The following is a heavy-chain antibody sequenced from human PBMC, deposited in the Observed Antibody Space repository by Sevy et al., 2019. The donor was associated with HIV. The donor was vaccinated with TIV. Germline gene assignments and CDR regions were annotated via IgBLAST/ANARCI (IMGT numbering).Heavy chain of an antibody. CDR3: AREGCSKPHDY. J-gene: IGHJ4*02. Sequence: GGSLRLSCAASGFTFSSYAMSWVRQAPGKGLEWVSTFSFGCGKINYADSVKGRFTISRDNSKNTLYLQMNSLRAEDTTVYYCAREGCSKPHDYWGQGTLVTVSS. CDR2: FSFGCGKI. CDR1: GFTFSSYA. V-gene: IGHV3-23*01. D-gene: IGHD2-2*01.